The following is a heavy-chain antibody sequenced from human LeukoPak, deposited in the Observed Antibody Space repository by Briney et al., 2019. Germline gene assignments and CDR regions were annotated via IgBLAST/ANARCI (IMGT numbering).Heavy chain of an antibody. D-gene: IGHD2-15*01. CDR1: GAXVNNGAFY. CDR3: AREGDCSGGSCYSYGWFDS. J-gene: IGHJ5*01. V-gene: IGHV4-61*08. Sequence: SETLSLTCSVSGAXVNNGAFYWSWIRQPPGKGLEWIAYVHNSGTNYNPSLNSRVTILVDTSKNQFSLKLRSVTAADTAVYYCAREGDCSGGSCYSYGWFDSWGQGTLVTVSS. CDR2: VHNSGT.